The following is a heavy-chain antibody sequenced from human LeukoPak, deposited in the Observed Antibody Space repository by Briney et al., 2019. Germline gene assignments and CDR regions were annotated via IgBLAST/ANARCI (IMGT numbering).Heavy chain of an antibody. CDR3: ARDRADYYGSGSYPNWFDP. V-gene: IGHV3-48*01. CDR2: ISSSSSTI. CDR1: GFTFSNYA. J-gene: IGHJ5*02. D-gene: IGHD3-10*01. Sequence: SGGSLRLSCAASGFTFSNYAMTWVRQAPGKGLEWVSYISSSSSTIYYADSVKGRFTISRDNAKNSLYLQMNSLRAEDTAVYYCARDRADYYGSGSYPNWFDPWGQGTLVTVSS.